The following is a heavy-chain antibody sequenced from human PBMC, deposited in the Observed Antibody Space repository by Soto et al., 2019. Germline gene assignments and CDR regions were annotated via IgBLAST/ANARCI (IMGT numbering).Heavy chain of an antibody. J-gene: IGHJ4*01. CDR3: TTDFSSGWFFDH. V-gene: IGHV3-23*01. CDR1: GFTFSSFA. D-gene: IGHD6-19*01. Sequence: PGGSLRLSCAASGFTFSSFAMSWVRQAPGKGLEWVSAIGSRGDSTDYAAPVKGRFIISREDSKNMLYLQMNSLKTEDTAVYYCTTDFSSGWFFDHWGQGTLVTVSS. CDR2: IGSRGDST.